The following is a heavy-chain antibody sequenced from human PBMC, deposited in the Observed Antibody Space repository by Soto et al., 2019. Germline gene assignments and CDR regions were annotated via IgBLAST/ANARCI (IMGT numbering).Heavy chain of an antibody. V-gene: IGHV1-69*13. J-gene: IGHJ4*02. CDR2: IIPIFGTA. Sequence: SVKVSCKASGGTFSSYAISWVRQAPGQGLEWMGGIIPIFGTANYAQKFQGRVTITADESTSTAYMELSSLRSEDTAVYYCARVGYDSSGYREGFDYWGQGTMVTVSS. D-gene: IGHD3-22*01. CDR1: GGTFSSYA. CDR3: ARVGYDSSGYREGFDY.